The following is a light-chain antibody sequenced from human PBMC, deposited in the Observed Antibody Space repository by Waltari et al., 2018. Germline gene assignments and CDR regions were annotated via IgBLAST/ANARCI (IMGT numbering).Light chain of an antibody. V-gene: IGLV2-14*03. J-gene: IGLJ2*01. CDR1: SGYINNFKY. CDR2: DVS. Sequence: QSALTQPASVSGSPGQSITIPCSETSGYINNFKYVSWYQQQSGKAPRVIIYDVSNRPSGVSTRFSGSKAGNTASLTISGLQPEDDADYYCSSYTSNNNKLFGGGTRLTVL. CDR3: SSYTSNNNKL.